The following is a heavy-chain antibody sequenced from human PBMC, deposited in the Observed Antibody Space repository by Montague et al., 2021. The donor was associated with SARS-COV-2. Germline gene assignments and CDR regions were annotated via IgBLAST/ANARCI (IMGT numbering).Heavy chain of an antibody. CDR1: GDSVKTNLYY. Sequence: SETLSLTCTVSGDSVKTNLYYWGWIRQPPGKGLEWIGNIYYTGTTYYNPSLKSRVTMSVDTSKNQFPLKLTSVTAADTAVYYCANADRCSSGSCYSPFDSWGQGSLVTVSS. V-gene: IGHV4-39*01. D-gene: IGHD2-15*01. J-gene: IGHJ4*02. CDR2: IYYTGTT. CDR3: ANADRCSSGSCYSPFDS.